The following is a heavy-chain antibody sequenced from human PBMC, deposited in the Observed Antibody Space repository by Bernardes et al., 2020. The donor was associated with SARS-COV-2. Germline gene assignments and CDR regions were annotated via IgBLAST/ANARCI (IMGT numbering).Heavy chain of an antibody. Sequence: GGSLRLSCVASGFSFRSFALSWFRQAPGTGLEWVAGIIENGVDTYYADSVRGRFTISRANFKNTLYLQMDSLRVEDTAIYFCAKDYRPKPYCGDECYPIDYWGQGTLVTVSA. V-gene: IGHV3-23*01. CDR2: IIENGVDT. CDR1: GFSFRSFA. J-gene: IGHJ4*02. D-gene: IGHD2-21*01. CDR3: AKDYRPKPYCGDECYPIDY.